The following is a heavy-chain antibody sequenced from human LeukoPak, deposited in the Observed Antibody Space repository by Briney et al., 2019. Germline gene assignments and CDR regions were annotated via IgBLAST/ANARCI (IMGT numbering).Heavy chain of an antibody. J-gene: IGHJ4*02. D-gene: IGHD6-13*01. CDR3: AMSQYGSSWYGPYYFDY. V-gene: IGHV6-1*01. CDR1: GDNVSSKSAA. CDR2: AYYRSKWYN. Sequence: SQTLSLTCAISGDNVSSKSAAWNWIWQSPSRGLERLGRAYYRSKWYNDYAVSVKSRITINPDTSKNQFSLQLNSVTPEDTAVYYCAMSQYGSSWYGPYYFDYWGQGTLVTVSS.